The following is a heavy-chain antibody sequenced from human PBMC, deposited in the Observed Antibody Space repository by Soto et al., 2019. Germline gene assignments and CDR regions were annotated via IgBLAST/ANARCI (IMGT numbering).Heavy chain of an antibody. D-gene: IGHD2-2*01. V-gene: IGHV1-18*01. Sequence: QAQLVQSGGEVKRPGASVKVSCKTSGYTFSNYGITWVRQAPGQPLEWLGWISLYSDGTNYARKFQGRVSMTTDTSTTTAYMELRSLRSDDTAVYYCARVVPGAEAWFGPWGQGTLVTVSS. J-gene: IGHJ5*02. CDR3: ARVVPGAEAWFGP. CDR2: ISLYSDGT. CDR1: GYTFSNYG.